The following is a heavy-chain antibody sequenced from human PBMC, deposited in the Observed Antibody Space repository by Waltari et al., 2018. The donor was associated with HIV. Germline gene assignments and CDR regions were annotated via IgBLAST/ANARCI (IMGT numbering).Heavy chain of an antibody. Sequence: EVHLVESGGVVVQPGGSLRLSCAASGSTFDVFAMHWVRQAPGKGLEWVSLISWNGGNTLYADSVKGRFTISRDNSKNSLYLQMNSLRAEDTALYYCAKASRSTFDGYGMDVWGQGTTVTVSS. CDR2: ISWNGGNT. D-gene: IGHD3-9*01. CDR1: GSTFDVFA. V-gene: IGHV3-43D*04. J-gene: IGHJ6*02. CDR3: AKASRSTFDGYGMDV.